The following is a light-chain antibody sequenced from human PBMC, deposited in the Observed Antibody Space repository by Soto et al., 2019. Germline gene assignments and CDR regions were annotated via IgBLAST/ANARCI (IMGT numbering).Light chain of an antibody. CDR3: QQYNNWPG. Sequence: EIVMTQSPATLSVSPGERATLSCRASQSVSSNLAWYQQKPGQAPRLLIYGASTRATGIPARFSGSGSGTEFTHTISSLQSEDFEVYYCQQYNNWPGFGQGTKVEIK. J-gene: IGKJ1*01. CDR1: QSVSSN. CDR2: GAS. V-gene: IGKV3-15*01.